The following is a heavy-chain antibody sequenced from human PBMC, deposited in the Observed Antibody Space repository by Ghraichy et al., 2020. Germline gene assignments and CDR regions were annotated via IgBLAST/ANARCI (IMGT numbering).Heavy chain of an antibody. CDR1: GFTFSNAW. CDR2: IKSKTDGGTT. Sequence: GGSLRLSCAASGFTFSNAWMSWVRQAPGKGLEWVGRIKSKTDGGTTDYAAPVKGRFTISRDDSKNTLYLQMNSLKTEDTAVYYCTIPSCSGGSCYSTFDYWGQGTLVTVSS. CDR3: TIPSCSGGSCYSTFDY. J-gene: IGHJ4*02. V-gene: IGHV3-15*01. D-gene: IGHD2-15*01.